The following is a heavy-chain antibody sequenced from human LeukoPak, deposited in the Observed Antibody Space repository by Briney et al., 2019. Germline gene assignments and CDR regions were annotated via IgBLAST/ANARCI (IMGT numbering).Heavy chain of an antibody. Sequence: GGSLRLSCAASGFTFSSYWMNWARQAPGKGLEWVASINHNGNVNYYVDSVKGRFTISRDNSKNTLYLQMNSLRAEDTAVYYCASPYSSSWYDVDYWGQGTLVTVSS. V-gene: IGHV3-7*03. CDR2: INHNGNVN. CDR1: GFTFSSYW. CDR3: ASPYSSSWYDVDY. D-gene: IGHD6-13*01. J-gene: IGHJ4*02.